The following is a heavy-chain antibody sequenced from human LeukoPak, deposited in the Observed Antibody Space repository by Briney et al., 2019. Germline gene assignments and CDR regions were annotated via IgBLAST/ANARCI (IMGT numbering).Heavy chain of an antibody. CDR1: GGFISSYS. Sequence: SETLSLTCAVSGGFISSYSWRWIRQPPGKGLEWIGWIYTTGRPNYNPSLKSRATISIDTSKNQFSLTLSSVTAADTAVYFCVRNYYGWESRDAFDVWGQGTMVTVSS. J-gene: IGHJ3*01. CDR2: IYTTGRP. D-gene: IGHD3-10*01. V-gene: IGHV4-4*09. CDR3: VRNYYGWESRDAFDV.